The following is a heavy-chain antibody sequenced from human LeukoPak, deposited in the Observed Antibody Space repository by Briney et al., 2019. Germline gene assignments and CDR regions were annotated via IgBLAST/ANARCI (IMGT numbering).Heavy chain of an antibody. D-gene: IGHD3-3*01. J-gene: IGHJ4*02. Sequence: GGSLRLSCAASGFTFSSYAMSWVRQAPGKGLEWVSAISGSGGSTYYADSVKGRFTISRDNSKNTLYLQMNSLRAEDTAVYYCAKGGILEWLFSYFDYWGQGTLVTVSS. V-gene: IGHV3-23*01. CDR3: AKGGILEWLFSYFDY. CDR2: ISGSGGST. CDR1: GFTFSSYA.